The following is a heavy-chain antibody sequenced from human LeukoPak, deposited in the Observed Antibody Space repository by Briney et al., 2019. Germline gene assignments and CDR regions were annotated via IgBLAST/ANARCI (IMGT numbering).Heavy chain of an antibody. J-gene: IGHJ6*03. V-gene: IGHV1-18*01. D-gene: IGHD4/OR15-4a*01. CDR3: ARGVRYYYYMDV. CDR1: GYTFTSYG. Sequence: GASVKVSCKASGYTFTSYGISWVRQAPGQGLEWMGWISAYNGNTNYAQKLQGRVTMTRNTSISTAYMELSSLRSEDTAVYYCARGVRYYYYMDVWGKGTTVTISS. CDR2: ISAYNGNT.